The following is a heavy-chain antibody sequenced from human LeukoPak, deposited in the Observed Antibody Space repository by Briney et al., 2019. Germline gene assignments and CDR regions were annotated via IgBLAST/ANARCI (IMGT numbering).Heavy chain of an antibody. CDR3: AEGSGSFDS. J-gene: IGHJ4*02. CDR1: GGPFSDYY. Sequence: PSETLALTCAVYGGPFSDYYWTWVRQPPGKGLEWIGEINHSGTTNYNPSLKSRVTISVDTSKNQFSLRLGSVTAADTAVYYCAEGSGSFDSWGQGTLVTVSS. CDR2: INHSGTT. D-gene: IGHD6-19*01. V-gene: IGHV4-34*01.